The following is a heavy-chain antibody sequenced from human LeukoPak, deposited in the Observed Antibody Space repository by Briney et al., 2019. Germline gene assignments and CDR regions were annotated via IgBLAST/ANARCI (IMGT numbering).Heavy chain of an antibody. J-gene: IGHJ4*02. CDR2: MNPNSGNT. CDR3: AREYRHQPD. CDR1: GGTFSSYA. V-gene: IGHV1-8*02. D-gene: IGHD5-12*01. Sequence: GASVKVSCKASGGTFSSYAISWVRQASGQGLEWMGWMNPNSGNTGYAQKFQGRFTMTWDTSITTAYMELSSLRSEDTAVYYCAREYRHQPDWGQGTLVTVSS.